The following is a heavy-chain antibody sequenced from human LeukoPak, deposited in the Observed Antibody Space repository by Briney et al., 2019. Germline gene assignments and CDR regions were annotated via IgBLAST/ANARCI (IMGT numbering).Heavy chain of an antibody. V-gene: IGHV1-46*01. CDR1: GYTFTSHY. CDR2: INPTGGST. CDR3: ARDHESDVYVQH. J-gene: IGHJ1*01. Sequence: ASVKVSCKASGYTFTSHYMHWVRQAPGQGLERMGIINPTGGSTSYAQKFQGRVTMTRDTSTSTVYMELSSLRSEDTAVYYCARDHESDVYVQHWGQGTLVTVSS.